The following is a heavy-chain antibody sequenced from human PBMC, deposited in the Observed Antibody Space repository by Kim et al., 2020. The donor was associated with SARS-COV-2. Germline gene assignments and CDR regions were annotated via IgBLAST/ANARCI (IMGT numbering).Heavy chain of an antibody. D-gene: IGHD2-15*01. Sequence: ASVKVSCKASGYTFTSYYMHWVRQAPGQGLEWMGIINPSGGSTSYAQKFQGRVTMTRDTSTSTVYMELSSLRSEDTAVYYCARDGGYCSGGSCYFDPWGQGTLVTVSS. CDR3: ARDGGYCSGGSCYFDP. J-gene: IGHJ5*02. CDR1: GYTFTSYY. V-gene: IGHV1-46*01. CDR2: INPSGGST.